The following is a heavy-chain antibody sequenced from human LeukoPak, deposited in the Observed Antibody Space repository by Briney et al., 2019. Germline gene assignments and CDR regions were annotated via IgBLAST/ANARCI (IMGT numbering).Heavy chain of an antibody. J-gene: IGHJ4*02. Sequence: GGSLRLSCAASGFTLSNAWMSWVRQAPGKGLEWVGRIKSKTDGGTTDYAAPVKGRFTISRDDSKNTLYLQMNSLKTEDTAVYYCTTDLTIFGVVTSPNFDYWGQGTLVTVSS. CDR2: IKSKTDGGTT. CDR3: TTDLTIFGVVTSPNFDY. V-gene: IGHV3-15*01. D-gene: IGHD3-3*01. CDR1: GFTLSNAW.